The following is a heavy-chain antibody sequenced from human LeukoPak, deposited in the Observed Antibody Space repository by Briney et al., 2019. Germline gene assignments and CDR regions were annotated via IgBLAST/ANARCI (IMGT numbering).Heavy chain of an antibody. CDR1: GYSISSGYY. CDR3: ARRLIVVVPAARRDNWFDP. V-gene: IGHV4-38-2*01. CDR2: IYHSGST. Sequence: SETLSLTCAVSGYSISSGYYWGWIRQPPGEGLEWIGSIYHSGSTYYNPSLKSRVTISVDTSKNQFSLKLSSVTAADTAVYYCARRLIVVVPAARRDNWFDPWGQGTLVTVSS. D-gene: IGHD2-2*01. J-gene: IGHJ5*02.